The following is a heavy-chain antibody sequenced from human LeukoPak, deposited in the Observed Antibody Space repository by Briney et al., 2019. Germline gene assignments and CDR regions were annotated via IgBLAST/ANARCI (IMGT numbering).Heavy chain of an antibody. J-gene: IGHJ4*02. D-gene: IGHD1-26*01. CDR2: IYTSGST. CDR3: GRDGSYYYFDY. CDR1: GGSISSYY. Sequence: TPSETLSLTCTVSGGSISSYYWSWIRQPAGKGLEWIGRIYTSGSTNYNPSLKSRVTMSVDTSKNQFSLKLSFVDAGETAVYYWGRDGSYYYFDYWGQGTLVTVSS. V-gene: IGHV4-4*07.